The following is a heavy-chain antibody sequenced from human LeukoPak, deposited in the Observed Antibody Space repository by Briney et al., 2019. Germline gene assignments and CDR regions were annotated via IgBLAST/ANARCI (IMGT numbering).Heavy chain of an antibody. J-gene: IGHJ4*02. CDR3: ARAPNDYWSSYSASFDS. CDR1: GFTVSSYW. D-gene: IGHD3-3*01. CDR2: INTDGSST. V-gene: IGHV3-74*01. Sequence: GGSPRLSCAASGFTVSSYWMHWVRQAPGKGLVWVSRINTDGSSTTYADSVKGRFTISRDNAKNTLYLQMNSLRAEDTAVYYCARAPNDYWSSYSASFDSWGQGTLVTVSS.